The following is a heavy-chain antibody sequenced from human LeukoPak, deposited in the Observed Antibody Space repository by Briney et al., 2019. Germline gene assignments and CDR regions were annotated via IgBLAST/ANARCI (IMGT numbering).Heavy chain of an antibody. D-gene: IGHD3-10*01. Sequence: SETLSLTCTVSGGSISSYYWRWIRQPPGKGLEWIGYIYYSGSTNYNPSLKSRVTISVDTSKNQFSLKLSSVTAADTAVYYCARGLENYYGSGSYIDYWGQGTLVTVSS. CDR2: IYYSGST. J-gene: IGHJ4*02. CDR3: ARGLENYYGSGSYIDY. V-gene: IGHV4-59*08. CDR1: GGSISSYY.